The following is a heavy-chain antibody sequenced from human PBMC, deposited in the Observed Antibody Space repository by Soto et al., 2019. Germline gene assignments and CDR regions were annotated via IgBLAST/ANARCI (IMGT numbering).Heavy chain of an antibody. J-gene: IGHJ2*01. Sequence: EVQLVESGGGLVKPGGSLRLSCAASGFTFSSYSMNWVRQAPGKGLEWVSSISSSSSYIYYADSVKGRFTISRDNAKNSLYIQMNSLRAGDTAVYYCARDGGESCSSTSCPVWYFDLWGRGTLVTVSS. CDR1: GFTFSSYS. CDR2: ISSSSSYI. D-gene: IGHD2-2*01. CDR3: ARDGGESCSSTSCPVWYFDL. V-gene: IGHV3-21*01.